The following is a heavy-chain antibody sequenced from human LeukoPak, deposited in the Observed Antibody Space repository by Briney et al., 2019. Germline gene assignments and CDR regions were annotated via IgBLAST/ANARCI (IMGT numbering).Heavy chain of an antibody. J-gene: IGHJ3*02. CDR3: ARQYSSGWQNIDTFNI. CDR2: INPNGGGT. Sequence: GASVKVSCESSGYTFTGFYMHWVRQAPGQGLEWMGWINPNGGGTRYAQKFQVRVTMTRDTSISTAYMELSSLRSDDTAVYYCARQYSSGWQNIDTFNIWGQGTMVTVSS. D-gene: IGHD6-19*01. V-gene: IGHV1-2*02. CDR1: GYTFTGFY.